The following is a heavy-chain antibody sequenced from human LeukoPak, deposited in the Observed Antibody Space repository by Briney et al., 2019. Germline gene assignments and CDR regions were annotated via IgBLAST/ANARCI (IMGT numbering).Heavy chain of an antibody. Sequence: SETLSLTCAVSRYFIYNGYYWGWIRQSPGKGLEWIGSMYHSGNTHYNPSLQSRVTISVDTSKNQFSLNLSSVTAADTAVYYCAFSSAYQQHWGQGTLVTVSS. CDR2: MYHSGNT. V-gene: IGHV4-38-2*01. J-gene: IGHJ1*01. CDR3: AFSSAYQQH. CDR1: RYFIYNGYY. D-gene: IGHD3-22*01.